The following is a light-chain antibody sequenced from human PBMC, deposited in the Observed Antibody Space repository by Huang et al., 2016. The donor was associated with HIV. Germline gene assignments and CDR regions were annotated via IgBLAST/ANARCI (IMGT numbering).Light chain of an antibody. J-gene: IGKJ2*03. CDR3: QQFSSSPPYS. CDR1: QTVTNNY. V-gene: IGKV3-20*01. CDR2: GAS. Sequence: IVLTQSPDTLSLSPGERATLSCRASQTVTNNYLAWYQQRPGHAPRLLIYGASTRATGIPDRFNGSGSGTDFTLTISRLEPKDFVVYYCQQFSSSPPYSFGQGTKLEIK.